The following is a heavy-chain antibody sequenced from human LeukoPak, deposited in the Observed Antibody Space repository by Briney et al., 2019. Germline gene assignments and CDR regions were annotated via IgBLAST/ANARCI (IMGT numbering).Heavy chain of an antibody. J-gene: IGHJ4*02. Sequence: SETLSLTYPVSGYSINTGYHWGWIRQPPGKGLEWIGSIYHSASTYHNPSLKSRLTILVDTSKNQLSLNLSSVTAADTAMYYCARYVVRGLFDYWGQGALVTVSP. D-gene: IGHD2-15*01. CDR2: IYHSAST. V-gene: IGHV4-38-2*01. CDR1: GYSINTGYH. CDR3: ARYVVRGLFDY.